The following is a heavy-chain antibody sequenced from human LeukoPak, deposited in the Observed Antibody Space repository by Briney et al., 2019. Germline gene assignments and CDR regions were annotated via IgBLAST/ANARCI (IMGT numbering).Heavy chain of an antibody. CDR1: GGSISSSSYY. CDR3: AREAAAAGTGQGWARYFDI. CDR2: IYYSGST. Sequence: PSETLSLTCTVSGGSISSSSYYWGWIRQPPGKGLEWIGSIYYSGSTYYNPSLKSRVTISVDTSKNQFSLKLSSVTAADTAVYYCAREAAAAGTGQGWARYFDIWGQGTMVTVSS. J-gene: IGHJ3*02. D-gene: IGHD6-13*01. V-gene: IGHV4-39*07.